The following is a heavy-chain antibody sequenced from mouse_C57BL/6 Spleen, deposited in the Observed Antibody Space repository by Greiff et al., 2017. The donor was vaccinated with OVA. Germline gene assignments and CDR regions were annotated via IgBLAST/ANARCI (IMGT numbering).Heavy chain of an antibody. V-gene: IGHV1-4*01. D-gene: IGHD2-1*01. CDR2: INPSSGYT. J-gene: IGHJ3*01. CDR1: GYTFTSYT. Sequence: VQLQQSGAELARPGASVKMSCKASGYTFTSYTMHWVKQRPGQGLEWIGYINPSSGYTKYNQKFKDKATLTADKSSSTAYMQLSSLTSEDSAVYYCARGDYGNSWFADWGQGTLVTVSA. CDR3: ARGDYGNSWFAD.